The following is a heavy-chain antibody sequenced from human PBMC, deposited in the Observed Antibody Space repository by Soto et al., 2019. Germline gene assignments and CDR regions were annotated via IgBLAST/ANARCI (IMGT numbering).Heavy chain of an antibody. CDR2: INPNSGGT. CDR1: GYTFTGYY. Sequence: VASVKVSCNAYGYTFTGYYMHRVRQAPGQGLEWMGWINPNSGGTNYAQKFQGRVTMTRDTSISTAYMELSRLRSDDTAVYYCALLVVPAAILGVWGQGTTVTVSS. CDR3: ALLVVPAAILGV. D-gene: IGHD2-2*02. J-gene: IGHJ6*02. V-gene: IGHV1-2*02.